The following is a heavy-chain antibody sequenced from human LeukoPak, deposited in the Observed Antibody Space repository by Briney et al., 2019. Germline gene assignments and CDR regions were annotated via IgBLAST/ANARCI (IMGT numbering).Heavy chain of an antibody. Sequence: GGSLRLSCAASGFTFSSYEMNWVRQAPGKGLEWVSYISTSDSPIYYGNSVKGRFTISRDNAKNSLYLQMNSLRAEDTALYYCARRGFYDTSGYLFDHWGQGTLVTVSS. CDR1: GFTFSSYE. CDR3: ARRGFYDTSGYLFDH. D-gene: IGHD3-22*01. V-gene: IGHV3-48*03. J-gene: IGHJ4*02. CDR2: ISTSDSPI.